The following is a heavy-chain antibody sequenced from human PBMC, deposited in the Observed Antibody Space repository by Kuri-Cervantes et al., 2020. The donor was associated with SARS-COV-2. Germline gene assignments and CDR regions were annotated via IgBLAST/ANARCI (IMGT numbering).Heavy chain of an antibody. CDR1: GGSISSSSYY. Sequence: SETLSLTCTVSGGSISSSSYYWSWIRQPPGKGLEWIAYFDYTGSTFYNPSLRSRVTISVDTSKNQFSLRLTSVTAADTAVYYCARYDFGVKLEDFDPWGQGTLVTVSS. V-gene: IGHV4-61*01. CDR3: ARYDFGVKLEDFDP. D-gene: IGHD3-3*01. CDR2: FDYTGST. J-gene: IGHJ5*02.